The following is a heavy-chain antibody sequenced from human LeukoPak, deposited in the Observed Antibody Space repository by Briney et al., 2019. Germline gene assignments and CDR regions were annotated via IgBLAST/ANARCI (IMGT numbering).Heavy chain of an antibody. J-gene: IGHJ4*02. CDR3: ASSLNTVMVSPYYLEY. CDR2: LTSGGVSA. V-gene: IGHV3-11*04. CDR1: GFTLGDYS. D-gene: IGHD5-18*01. Sequence: PGGSLRLPCAASGFTLGDYSMTWVRQAPGQGLEWISFLTSGGVSAFYADSVRGRFTVSRDDARNSLSLYMNTLRADDTAVYYCASSLNTVMVSPYYLEYWGPGTLVTVSS.